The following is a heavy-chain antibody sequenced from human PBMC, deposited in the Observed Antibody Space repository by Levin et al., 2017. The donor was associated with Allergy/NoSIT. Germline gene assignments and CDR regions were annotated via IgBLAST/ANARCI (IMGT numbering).Heavy chain of an antibody. CDR2: IYPGDSDT. CDR1: EYSFTSYW. V-gene: IGHV5-51*01. J-gene: IGHJ6*03. Sequence: GGSLRLSCQGSEYSFTSYWIGWVRQMPGKGLEWMGIIYPGDSDTRYSPSFQGQVTISADKSISTAYLQWSSLKASDTAIYYCARRGTRDYYYYMDVWGKGTTVTVSS. CDR3: ARRGTRDYYYYMDV. D-gene: IGHD1-1*01.